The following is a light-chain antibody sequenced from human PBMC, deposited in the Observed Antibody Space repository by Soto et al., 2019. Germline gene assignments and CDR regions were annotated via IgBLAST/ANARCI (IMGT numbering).Light chain of an antibody. CDR2: GTS. CDR3: LQDYSYPRT. Sequence: AIQMTQSPSSLSASVGDRVIITCRAIQVIRTELGWYQQRPVKAPKLLIYGTSNLQSGVPSRFSGSGSGTDFTLTFNGLQPEDFATYYCLQDYSYPRTFGQGTKVDIK. CDR1: QVIRTE. V-gene: IGKV1-6*01. J-gene: IGKJ1*01.